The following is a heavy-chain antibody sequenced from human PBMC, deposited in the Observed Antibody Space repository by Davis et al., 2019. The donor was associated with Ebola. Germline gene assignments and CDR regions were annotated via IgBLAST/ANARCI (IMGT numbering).Heavy chain of an antibody. Sequence: ASVKVSCKASGYTFTGYYMHWVRQAPGQGLEWMGWINPNSGGTNYAQKFQGRVTMTRDTSISTAYMELSRLRSDDTAVYYCASSNDPWIQLWAVTPWYYYYGMDVWGQGTTVTVSS. CDR3: ASSNDPWIQLWAVTPWYYYYGMDV. J-gene: IGHJ6*02. D-gene: IGHD5-18*01. V-gene: IGHV1-2*02. CDR1: GYTFTGYY. CDR2: INPNSGGT.